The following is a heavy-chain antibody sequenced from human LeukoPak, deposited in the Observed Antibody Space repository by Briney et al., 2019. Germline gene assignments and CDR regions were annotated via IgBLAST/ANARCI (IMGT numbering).Heavy chain of an antibody. CDR2: INPNSGGT. Sequence: ASVKVSCKASGYTFTGYYMHWVRQAPGQGLEWVGWINPNSGGTNYAQKFQGRVTMTRDTSISTAYMELSRLRSDETAVYYCARGGGDIAAARTDPWGQGTLVTVSS. CDR3: ARGGGDIAAARTDP. CDR1: GYTFTGYY. J-gene: IGHJ5*02. V-gene: IGHV1-2*02. D-gene: IGHD6-13*01.